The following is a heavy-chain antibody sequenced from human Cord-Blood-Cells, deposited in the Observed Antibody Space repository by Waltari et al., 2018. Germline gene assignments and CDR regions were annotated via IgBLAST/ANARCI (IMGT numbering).Heavy chain of an antibody. CDR1: GFPLSSYG. CDR2: KSDDRSNK. J-gene: IGHJ4*02. Sequence: QVQLVESGGGVVQPGRSLRLSCAASGFPLSSYGFHWSGPPHGKGLGGVTVKSDDRSNKYYSDSVKGRFTISRDNSKNTLYRQMNSLRAEDTAVYYCAKVTTIAAAGRDAFDYWGQGTLVTVSS. V-gene: IGHV3-30*18. D-gene: IGHD6-13*01. CDR3: AKVTTIAAAGRDAFDY.